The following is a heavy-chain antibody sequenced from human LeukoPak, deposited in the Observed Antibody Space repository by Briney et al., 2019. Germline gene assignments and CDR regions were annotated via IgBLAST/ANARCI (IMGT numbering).Heavy chain of an antibody. D-gene: IGHD4-11*01. CDR2: ISVYKGDT. Sequence: ASVKVSCKASGYIFTNFGISWVRQAPAQGLEWMGWISVYKGDTNYAQILQDRVTMTTDTSTSTAYMELRSLRSDDTAVYYCARAGGWARGDYKADAFDIWGQGTMVTVSS. CDR3: ARAGGWARGDYKADAFDI. J-gene: IGHJ3*02. CDR1: GYIFTNFG. V-gene: IGHV1-18*01.